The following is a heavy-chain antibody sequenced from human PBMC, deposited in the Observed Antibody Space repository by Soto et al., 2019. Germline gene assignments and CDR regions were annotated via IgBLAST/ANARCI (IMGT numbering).Heavy chain of an antibody. J-gene: IGHJ5*02. V-gene: IGHV1-69*12. D-gene: IGHD3-3*01. CDR3: ARTLGVTHYDFWGGYYRPYNWFDP. Sequence: QVQLVQSGAEVKKPGSSVKVSCKASGGTFSSYAISWVRQAPGQGLEWMGGIIPIFGTANYAQKFQGRVTITADESTSKAYMELSSLRSEDTAVYYCARTLGVTHYDFWGGYYRPYNWFDPWGQGTLVTVSS. CDR2: IIPIFGTA. CDR1: GGTFSSYA.